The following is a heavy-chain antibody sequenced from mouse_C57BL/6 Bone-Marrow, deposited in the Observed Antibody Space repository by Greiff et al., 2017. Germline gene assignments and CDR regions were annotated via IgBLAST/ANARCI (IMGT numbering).Heavy chain of an antibody. V-gene: IGHV2-2*01. J-gene: IGHJ3*01. CDR3: ARSGNPWFAY. CDR1: GFSLTSYG. CDR2: SWSGGST. Sequence: VQLQQSGPGLVQPSQSLSISCTVSGFSLTSYGVHWVRQSPGKGLEWLGVSWSGGSTDYNAAFISRLSISKDNSKSQVFFKMNSLQADDTAIYYCARSGNPWFAYWGQGTLVTVSA. D-gene: IGHD2-1*01.